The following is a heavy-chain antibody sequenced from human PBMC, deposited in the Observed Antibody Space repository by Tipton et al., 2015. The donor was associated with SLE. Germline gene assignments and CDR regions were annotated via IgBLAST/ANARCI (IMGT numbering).Heavy chain of an antibody. CDR1: GGSISSSSYY. Sequence: TLSLTCTVSGGSISSSSYYWGWIRQPPGKGLEWIGSIYYSGSTYYNPSLKSRVTISVDTSKNQFSLKLSSVTAADTAVYYCARQLAAGNFDYWGQGTLATVSS. V-gene: IGHV4-39*01. CDR2: IYYSGST. CDR3: ARQLAAGNFDY. J-gene: IGHJ4*02. D-gene: IGHD6-25*01.